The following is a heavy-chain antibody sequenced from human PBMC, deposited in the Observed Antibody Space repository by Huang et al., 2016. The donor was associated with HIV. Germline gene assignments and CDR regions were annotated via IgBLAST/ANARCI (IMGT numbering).Heavy chain of an antibody. CDR1: GYSFNTYW. Sequence: EVQLVQSGAEVKKPGESLKISCQGSGYSFNTYWIAWVRQMTGKGPEWIGIIYPGDSDTRYSTSCQGKVTISADKSIDTAYLQWRSLRASDTAMYYCARKFSSTWYRAFDLWGQGTMVTVSS. V-gene: IGHV5-51*01. J-gene: IGHJ3*01. D-gene: IGHD6-13*01. CDR3: ARKFSSTWYRAFDL. CDR2: IYPGDSDT.